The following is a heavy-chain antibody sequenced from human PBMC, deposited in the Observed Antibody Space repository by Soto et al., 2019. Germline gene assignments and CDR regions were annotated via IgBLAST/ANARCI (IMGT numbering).Heavy chain of an antibody. J-gene: IGHJ5*02. CDR1: GFTFSSYS. Sequence: GGSLRLSCAASGFTFSSYSMNWVRQAPGKGLEWVSSISSSSSYIYYADSVKGRFTISRDNAKNSLYLQMNSLRAEDTAVYYCTRDASRDSSARGWFDPWGPGTLVTVSS. CDR3: TRDASRDSSARGWFDP. D-gene: IGHD6-13*01. V-gene: IGHV3-21*01. CDR2: ISSSSSYI.